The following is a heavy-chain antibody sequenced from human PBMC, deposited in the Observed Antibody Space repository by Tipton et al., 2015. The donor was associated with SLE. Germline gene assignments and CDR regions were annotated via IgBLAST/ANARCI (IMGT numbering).Heavy chain of an antibody. CDR3: ARAVHGDSRVQH. V-gene: IGHV4-4*07. CDR2: IYTSGSS. D-gene: IGHD3-10*01. CDR1: GASISEYY. J-gene: IGHJ1*01. Sequence: TLSLTCSVSGASISEYYWSWIRQSAGKGLEWIGRIYTSGSSNYNPSLKSRVSMSVDTSKNQFSLKLSSVTAADTAVYYCARAVHGDSRVQHWGQGTLVTVSS.